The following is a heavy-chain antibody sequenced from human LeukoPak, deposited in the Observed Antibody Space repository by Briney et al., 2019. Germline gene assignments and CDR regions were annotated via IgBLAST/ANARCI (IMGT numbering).Heavy chain of an antibody. CDR3: ARGGSSSGRFAY. Sequence: GGSLRLSCAASGFTFSNAWMTWVRQAPGKGLEWVANIKEDGSEKYYVDSVKGRFTISRDNAKNSLYLQMNSLRAEDTAVYYCARGGSSSGRFAYWGQGTLVTVSS. D-gene: IGHD6-6*01. CDR2: IKEDGSEK. CDR1: GFTFSNAW. V-gene: IGHV3-7*01. J-gene: IGHJ4*02.